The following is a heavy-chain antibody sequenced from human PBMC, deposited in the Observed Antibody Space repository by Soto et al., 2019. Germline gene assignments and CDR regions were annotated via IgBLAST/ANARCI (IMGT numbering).Heavy chain of an antibody. D-gene: IGHD6-6*01. J-gene: IGHJ4*02. CDR3: ARGYRSSSFGFSPAVNDY. Sequence: SCKASGDTFTSYNIKWARQATGQGLEWMGWMNPNSGNTGYAQKFQGRVTMTRNTSISTAYMELSSLRSEDTAVYYCARGYRSSSFGFSPAVNDYWGQGTLVTVSS. CDR1: GDTFTSYN. CDR2: MNPNSGNT. V-gene: IGHV1-8*01.